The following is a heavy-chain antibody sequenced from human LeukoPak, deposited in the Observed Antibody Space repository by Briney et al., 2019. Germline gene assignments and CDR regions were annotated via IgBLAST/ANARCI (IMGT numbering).Heavy chain of an antibody. J-gene: IGHJ4*02. CDR1: GGSISSSSYY. CDR3: SRFAASSPVYYFDY. CDR2: AYYDGST. D-gene: IGHD6-13*01. V-gene: IGHV4-39*01. Sequence: SETLSLTCTVSGGSISSSSYYWGWIRQPPGKGLELIGTAYYDGSTYYNPPLKSRLTIFVDTSKNQFSLKLSSVTAADTVVYYCSRFAASSPVYYFDYWGQGTLVTVSS.